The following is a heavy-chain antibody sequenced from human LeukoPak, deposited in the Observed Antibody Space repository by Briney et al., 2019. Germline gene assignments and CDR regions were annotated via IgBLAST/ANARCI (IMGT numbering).Heavy chain of an antibody. V-gene: IGHV4-31*03. D-gene: IGHD5-18*01. CDR1: GGSISSGGYY. CDR2: IYYSGSI. Sequence: SETLSLTCTVSGGSISSGGYYWSWVRQHPGKGLEWVGYIYYSGSIYYNPSLKSRVTISVDTSKNQFSLKLSSVTAADTAVYYCARVQVGYSYGPDKYFDYWGQGTLVTVSS. J-gene: IGHJ4*02. CDR3: ARVQVGYSYGPDKYFDY.